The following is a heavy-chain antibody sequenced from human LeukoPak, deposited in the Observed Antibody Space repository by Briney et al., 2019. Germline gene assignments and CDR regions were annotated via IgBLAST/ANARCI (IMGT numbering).Heavy chain of an antibody. Sequence: GGSLRLSCAASGFTFSSYSMNWVRQAPGKGLEWVSSISSSSSYIYYADSVKGRFTIFRDNAKNSLYLQMNSLRAEDTAVYYCARGETAMVPLGGYWGQGTLVTVSS. V-gene: IGHV3-21*01. D-gene: IGHD5-18*01. CDR1: GFTFSSYS. J-gene: IGHJ4*02. CDR2: ISSSSSYI. CDR3: ARGETAMVPLGGY.